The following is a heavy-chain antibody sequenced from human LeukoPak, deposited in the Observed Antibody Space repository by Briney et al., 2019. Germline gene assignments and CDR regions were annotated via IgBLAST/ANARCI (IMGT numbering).Heavy chain of an antibody. CDR2: IYYSGST. CDR1: SGSISSGDYY. Sequence: KSSVTLSLTCTVSSGSISSGDYYWRSIRQPPGKVLEMNGYIYYSGSTYYNPALKSRVTISVDTSKNQFSLKLSSVTAADTAVYYCARYSGYDDGYDYWGQGTLVTVSS. J-gene: IGHJ4*02. D-gene: IGHD5-12*01. CDR3: ARYSGYDDGYDY. V-gene: IGHV4-30-4*01.